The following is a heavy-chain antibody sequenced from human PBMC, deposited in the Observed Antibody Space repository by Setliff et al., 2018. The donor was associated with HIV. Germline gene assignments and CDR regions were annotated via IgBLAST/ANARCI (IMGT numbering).Heavy chain of an antibody. D-gene: IGHD6-19*01. Sequence: GGSLRLSCAASGFTFSNYAMHWVRQAPGKGLEWVSFISWDGGSSDYADSVKGRFTISRDNSKNTLYLQMNSLRAEDTAIYYCATRAVAGLPYYFDYWGPGTLVTVSS. CDR1: GFTFSNYA. V-gene: IGHV3-23*01. CDR2: ISWDGGSS. CDR3: ATRAVAGLPYYFDY. J-gene: IGHJ4*02.